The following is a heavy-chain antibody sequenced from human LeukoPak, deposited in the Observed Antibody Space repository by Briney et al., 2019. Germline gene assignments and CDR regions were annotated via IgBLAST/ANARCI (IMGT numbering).Heavy chain of an antibody. D-gene: IGHD2-15*01. CDR1: GYSFTTYY. J-gene: IGHJ3*02. CDR3: AKDWDIVVVVAATPDAFDI. Sequence: EASVKVSCKASGYSFTTYYMHWVRQAPGQGLEWMGIINPSTTSATYAQKLQGRVTVTRDTSTSTVYMELSSLTSDDTAVYYCAKDWDIVVVVAATPDAFDIWGQGTMVTVSS. V-gene: IGHV1-46*01. CDR2: INPSTTSA.